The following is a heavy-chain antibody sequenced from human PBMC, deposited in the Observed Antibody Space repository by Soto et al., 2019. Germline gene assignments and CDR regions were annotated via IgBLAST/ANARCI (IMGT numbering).Heavy chain of an antibody. CDR2: IHDSGST. Sequence: LPETLSLTCTVSGASISTYYWSWVRQPPGKGLEWIGYIHDSGSTYYNPSLKSRLTISLDTSKNQFSLKLTSVTVADTAVYYCARSVRLGDLSFRYWSQGTLVTVSS. D-gene: IGHD3-16*02. CDR1: GASISTYY. CDR3: ARSVRLGDLSFRY. V-gene: IGHV4-59*12. J-gene: IGHJ4*02.